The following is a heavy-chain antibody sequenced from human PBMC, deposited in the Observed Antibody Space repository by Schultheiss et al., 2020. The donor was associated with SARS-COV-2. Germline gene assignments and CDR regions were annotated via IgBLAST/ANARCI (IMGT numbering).Heavy chain of an antibody. J-gene: IGHJ6*02. CDR2: IYYSGST. CDR1: GGSIRSSSYY. D-gene: IGHD6-13*01. Sequence: SQTLSLTCTVSGGSIRSSSYYWGWIRQPPGKGLEWIGSIYYSGSTYYNPSLKSLVTISVDTSKNQFSLKLSSVTAADTAVYYCATRTWYSSSWSTRGTYYYGMDVWGQGTTVTVSS. V-gene: IGHV4-39*01. CDR3: ATRTWYSSSWSTRGTYYYGMDV.